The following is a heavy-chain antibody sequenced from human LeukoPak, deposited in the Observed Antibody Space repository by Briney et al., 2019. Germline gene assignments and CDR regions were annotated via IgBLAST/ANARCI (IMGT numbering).Heavy chain of an antibody. V-gene: IGHV1-69*05. CDR1: GGTFSSYA. D-gene: IGHD2-2*02. CDR3: ARGRYCSSTSCYTFAFDI. J-gene: IGHJ3*02. CDR2: IIPIFGTA. Sequence: SVKVSCMASGGTFSSYAISWVRQAPGQGLAWMGGIIPIFGTANYAQKFQGRVTITTDESTSTAYMELSSVRSEDTAVYYCARGRYCSSTSCYTFAFDIWGQGTMVTVSS.